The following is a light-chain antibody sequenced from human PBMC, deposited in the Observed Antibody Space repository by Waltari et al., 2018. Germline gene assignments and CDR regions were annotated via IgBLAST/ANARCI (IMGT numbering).Light chain of an antibody. J-gene: IGKJ1*01. Sequence: DIQMTQSPSTLSASVGDRVTITCRASQSISDLLAWYQQKPGTAPKLLIYKVSKLESGVPSRFSGSGSGTEFTLTISSLQPDDFATYYCQQYDRFSGTFGPGTKVEIK. CDR1: QSISDL. CDR3: QQYDRFSGT. CDR2: KVS. V-gene: IGKV1-5*03.